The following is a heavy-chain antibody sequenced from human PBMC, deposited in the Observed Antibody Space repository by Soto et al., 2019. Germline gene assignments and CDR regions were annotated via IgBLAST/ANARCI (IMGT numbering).Heavy chain of an antibody. J-gene: IGHJ4*02. D-gene: IGHD5-12*01. Sequence: HPGGSLRLSCAASGFTFSSYAMSWVRQAPGKGLEWVSAISGSGGSTYYADSVKGRFTISRDNSKNTLYLQMNSLRAEDTAVYYCAKDPSPLAQDIVATNYFDYWGQGTLVTVSS. CDR1: GFTFSSYA. V-gene: IGHV3-23*01. CDR3: AKDPSPLAQDIVATNYFDY. CDR2: ISGSGGST.